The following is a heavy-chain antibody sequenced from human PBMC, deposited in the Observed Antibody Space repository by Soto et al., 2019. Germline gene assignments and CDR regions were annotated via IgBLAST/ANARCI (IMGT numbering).Heavy chain of an antibody. J-gene: IGHJ4*02. CDR3: ARAWTYARC. V-gene: IGHV3-7*04. Sequence: VQLVESGGGLGQPGGSLRLSCVASGFTFSTFSMGWVRQAPGKGLEWVANIKEDGNEENYLDSVKGRFTISRDNARNSLSLQMNSLRAEDTAIYYCARAWTYARCWGRGTLVTVSS. CDR2: IKEDGNEE. CDR1: GFTFSTFS. D-gene: IGHD1-7*01.